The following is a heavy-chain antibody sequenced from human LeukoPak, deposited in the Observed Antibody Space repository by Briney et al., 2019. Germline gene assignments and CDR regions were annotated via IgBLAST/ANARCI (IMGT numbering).Heavy chain of an antibody. CDR1: GGSFSGYY. CDR3: ARGRLKGQFRIMIIFDY. D-gene: IGHD3-16*01. J-gene: IGHJ4*02. CDR2: INHSGST. Sequence: SEILSLTCAVYGGSFSGYYWSWIHQPPGKGLEWIGEINHSGSTNYNPSLKSRVTISVDTSTNQFALKLSSVTDADTAVYYCARGRLKGQFRIMIIFDYWGQGTLVTVSS. V-gene: IGHV4-34*01.